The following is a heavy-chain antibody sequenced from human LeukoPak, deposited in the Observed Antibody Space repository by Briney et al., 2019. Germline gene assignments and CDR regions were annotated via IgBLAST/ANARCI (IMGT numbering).Heavy chain of an antibody. CDR1: GFSFSGYA. V-gene: IGHV3-30*04. D-gene: IGHD2-8*01. CDR2: ISYDGSNK. Sequence: GRSLRLSCTASGFSFSGYAMHWVRQAPGKGLEWLAVISYDGSNKYYADSVEGRFTISRDNSKSTLYLQMNSLTAEDTALYHCANEGGVYLPFADWGQGTQVTVSS. CDR3: ANEGGVYLPFAD. J-gene: IGHJ4*02.